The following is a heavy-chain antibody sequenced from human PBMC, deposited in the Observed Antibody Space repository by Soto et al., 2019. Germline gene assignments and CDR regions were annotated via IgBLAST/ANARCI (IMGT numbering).Heavy chain of an antibody. J-gene: IGHJ5*02. V-gene: IGHV1-3*01. CDR1: GFTFSSYA. CDR3: ARDGWVTTNRFDP. D-gene: IGHD2-21*02. Sequence: QVQLVQSGAEVKKPGASVKLSCKASGFTFSSYAMHWVRQAPGQRLEWMGWIDAANGNIKYSEKFQRRVNITGDTATSTADMEFSSLRSEDTAVYYCARDGWVTTNRFDPWGQGTLVIVSS. CDR2: IDAANGNI.